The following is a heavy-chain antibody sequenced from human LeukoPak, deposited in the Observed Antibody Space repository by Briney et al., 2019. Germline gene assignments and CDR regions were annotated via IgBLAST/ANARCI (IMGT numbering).Heavy chain of an antibody. Sequence: GESLRLSCAASGFTFSSYAMSWVRQAPGKGLEWVSAISGSGGSTYYADSVKGRFTISRDNSKNTLYLQMNSLRAEDTAVYYCAKEGSGWYLPGWFDPWGQGTLVTVSS. D-gene: IGHD6-19*01. V-gene: IGHV3-23*01. CDR2: ISGSGGST. CDR3: AKEGSGWYLPGWFDP. CDR1: GFTFSSYA. J-gene: IGHJ5*02.